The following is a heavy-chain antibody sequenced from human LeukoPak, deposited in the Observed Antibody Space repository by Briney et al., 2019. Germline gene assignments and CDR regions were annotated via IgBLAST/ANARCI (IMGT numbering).Heavy chain of an antibody. CDR2: SNGGSGYP. V-gene: IGHV1-3*02. D-gene: IGHD4-23*01. CDR3: ARSPGGNSRTWLDY. Sequence: ASVKISCKAFGYSFASYAMHWVRRAAGQRHEWMGWSNGGSGYPIYSPEFEGRVTITRDTCASTVYMELRGLRSDDMAIYYCARSPGGNSRTWLDYWGQGTPVTVSA. J-gene: IGHJ4*02. CDR1: GYSFASYA.